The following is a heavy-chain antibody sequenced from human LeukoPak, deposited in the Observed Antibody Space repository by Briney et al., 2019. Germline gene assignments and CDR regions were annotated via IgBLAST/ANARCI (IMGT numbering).Heavy chain of an antibody. D-gene: IGHD1-26*01. J-gene: IGHJ4*02. V-gene: IGHV4-39*07. CDR3: ARDSSELLGGRIFDY. CDR2: IYHSGST. Sequence: PSETLSLTCTVSGGSISSSSYYWGWIRQPPGKGLEWIGSIYHSGSTYYNPSLKSRVTISVDTSKNQFSLKLSSVTAADTAVYYCARDSSELLGGRIFDYWGQGTLVTVSS. CDR1: GGSISSSSYY.